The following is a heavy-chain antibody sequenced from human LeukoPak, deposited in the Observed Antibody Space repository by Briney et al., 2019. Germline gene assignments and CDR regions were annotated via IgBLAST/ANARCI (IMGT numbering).Heavy chain of an antibody. CDR1: GGSFSGYC. CDR3: ALTLGHDAFDI. CDR2: INHSGST. Sequence: SETLSLTCAVYGGSFSGYCWSWIRQPPGKGLEWIGEINHSGSTNYNPSLKSRVTISVDTSKNQFSLKLSSVTAADTAVYYCALTLGHDAFDIWGQGTMVTVSS. D-gene: IGHD3-10*01. V-gene: IGHV4-34*01. J-gene: IGHJ3*02.